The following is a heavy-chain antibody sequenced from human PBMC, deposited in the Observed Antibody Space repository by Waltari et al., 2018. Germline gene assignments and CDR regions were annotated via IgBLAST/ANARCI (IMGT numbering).Heavy chain of an antibody. D-gene: IGHD1-26*01. Sequence: EVQLVESGGGLVQPGGSLRLSCAASGFTFSSYWMHWVRQAPGKGLVWVSRINSDGSSTSYADSVKGRFTISRDNAKSTLYLQMNSLRAEDTAVYYCASMGATINYFDYWGQGTLVTVSS. CDR2: INSDGSST. J-gene: IGHJ4*02. V-gene: IGHV3-74*01. CDR1: GFTFSSYW. CDR3: ASMGATINYFDY.